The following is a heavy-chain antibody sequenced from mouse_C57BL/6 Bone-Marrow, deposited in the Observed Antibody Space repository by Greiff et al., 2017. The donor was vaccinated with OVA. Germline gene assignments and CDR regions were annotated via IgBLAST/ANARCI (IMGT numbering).Heavy chain of an antibody. CDR1: GYTFTSYW. D-gene: IGHD2-4*01. J-gene: IGHJ3*01. V-gene: IGHV1-64*01. CDR2: IHPNSGST. Sequence: VQLQQPGAELVKPGASVKLSCKASGYTFTSYWMHWVKQRPGQGLEWIGMIHPNSGSTNYNEKFKSKATLTVDKSSSTAYMHLLSLTSEASAVYFCARLEGDCDGPWFAYWGQGTLVTVSA. CDR3: ARLEGDCDGPWFAY.